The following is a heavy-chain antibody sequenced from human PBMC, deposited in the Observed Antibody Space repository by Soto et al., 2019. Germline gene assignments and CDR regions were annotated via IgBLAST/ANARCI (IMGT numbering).Heavy chain of an antibody. V-gene: IGHV4-31*03. Sequence: PSETLSLTCTVSGGSISSGGYYWSWIRQHPGKGLEWIGYIYYSGSTYYNPSLKSRVTISVDTPKNQFSLKLSSVTAADTAVYYCARVPNDYGDYVYYYGMDVWGQGTTVTVS. D-gene: IGHD4-17*01. J-gene: IGHJ6*02. CDR1: GGSISSGGYY. CDR2: IYYSGST. CDR3: ARVPNDYGDYVYYYGMDV.